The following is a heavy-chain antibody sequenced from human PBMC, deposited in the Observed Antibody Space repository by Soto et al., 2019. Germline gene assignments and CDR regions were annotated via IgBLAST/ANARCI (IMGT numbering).Heavy chain of an antibody. CDR1: GYTFTSYC. CDR2: INPSGGST. J-gene: IGHJ5*02. Sequence: GASMKVSCKASGYTFTSYCMHWVRQAPGQGLEWMGIINPSGGSTSYAQKFQGRVTMTRDTSTSTVYMELSSLRSEDTAVYYCARSTPGGANWFDPWGQGTLVTVSS. CDR3: ARSTPGGANWFDP. V-gene: IGHV1-46*01. D-gene: IGHD3-10*01.